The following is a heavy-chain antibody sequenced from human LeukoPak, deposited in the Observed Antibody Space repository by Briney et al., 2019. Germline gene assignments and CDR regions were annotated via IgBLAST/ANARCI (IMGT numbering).Heavy chain of an antibody. CDR1: GFSFSGYG. CDR3: AKDYNNGFDY. D-gene: IGHD1-14*01. Sequence: PGGSLRLSCAASGFSFSGYGMHWVRQAPGKGLEWVTFIRYDGSTKSYADSVKGRFTIARDNSKNTLYLQMNSLRAEDTAVYSCAKDYNNGFDYWGQGALVTVSS. V-gene: IGHV3-30*02. CDR2: IRYDGSTK. J-gene: IGHJ4*02.